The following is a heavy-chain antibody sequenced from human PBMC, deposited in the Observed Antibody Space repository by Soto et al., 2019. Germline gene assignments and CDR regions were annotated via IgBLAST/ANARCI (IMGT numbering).Heavy chain of an antibody. J-gene: IGHJ4*02. V-gene: IGHV3-53*04. Sequence: EVQLVESGGGLVQPGGSLRLSCAASGFTVSSNYMSWVRQAPGKGLEWVSVIYSGGSTYYADSVKGRFTISRHNSKNTLYLQMNSLRAEDTAVYYCAASYGSGSYYKGFDYWGQGTLVTVSS. CDR3: AASYGSGSYYKGFDY. CDR1: GFTVSSNY. D-gene: IGHD3-10*01. CDR2: IYSGGST.